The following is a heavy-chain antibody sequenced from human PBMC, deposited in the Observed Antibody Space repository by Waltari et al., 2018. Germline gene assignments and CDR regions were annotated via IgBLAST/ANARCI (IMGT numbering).Heavy chain of an antibody. D-gene: IGHD6-19*01. CDR1: GYSISSGYY. J-gene: IGHJ3*02. CDR2: IYHSGST. CDR3: ARAGSSGWNDAFDI. V-gene: IGHV4-38-2*01. Sequence: VQLQESGPGLVKPSETLSLTCAVSGYSISSGYYWGWIRQPPGKGLEWIGSIYHSGSTYYNPSLKSRVTISVDTSKNQFSLKLSSVTAADTAVYYCARAGSSGWNDAFDIWGQGTMVTVSS.